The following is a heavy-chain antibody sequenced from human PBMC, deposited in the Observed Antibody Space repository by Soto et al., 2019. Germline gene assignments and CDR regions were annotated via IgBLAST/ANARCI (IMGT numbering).Heavy chain of an antibody. V-gene: IGHV1-69*04. J-gene: IGHJ6*03. CDR1: GGTFSSYT. CDR3: AREGLTSIAARRGYYYMDV. CDR2: IIPILGIA. Sequence: SVKVSCTASGGTFSSYTISWVRQAPGQGLEWMGRIIPILGIANYAQKFQGRVTITADKSTSTAYMELSSLRSEDTAVYYCAREGLTSIAARRGYYYMDVWGKGTTVTVSS. D-gene: IGHD6-6*01.